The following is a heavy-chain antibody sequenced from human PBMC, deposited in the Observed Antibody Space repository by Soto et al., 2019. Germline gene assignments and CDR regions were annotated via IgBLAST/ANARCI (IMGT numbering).Heavy chain of an antibody. Sequence: PGGSLRLSCTASGFTFGDYAMSWFRQAPGKGLEWVGFIRSKAYGGTTEYAASVKGRFTISRDDSKSIAYLQMNSLKTEDTAVYYCTRSRGYSGYDSFDYWGQGTLVTVSS. D-gene: IGHD5-12*01. CDR1: GFTFGDYA. J-gene: IGHJ4*02. V-gene: IGHV3-49*03. CDR2: IRSKAYGGTT. CDR3: TRSRGYSGYDSFDY.